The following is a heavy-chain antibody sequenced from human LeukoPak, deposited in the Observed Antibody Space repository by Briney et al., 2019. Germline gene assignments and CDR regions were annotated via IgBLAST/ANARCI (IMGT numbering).Heavy chain of an antibody. Sequence: GGSLRLSCAASGFTFSSYGMYWVRQAPGKGLEWVAVIWSDGSNEYYADSVKGRFTISRDDSKSTLYLQMNSLRAEDTAVYSCAREEYSTSFDYWGQGTLVTVSP. CDR3: AREEYSTSFDY. D-gene: IGHD6-6*01. V-gene: IGHV3-33*01. CDR1: GFTFSSYG. CDR2: IWSDGSNE. J-gene: IGHJ4*02.